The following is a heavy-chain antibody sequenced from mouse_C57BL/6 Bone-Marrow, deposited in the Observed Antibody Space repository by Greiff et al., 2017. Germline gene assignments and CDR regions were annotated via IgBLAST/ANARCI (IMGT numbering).Heavy chain of an antibody. CDR1: GYTFTSYT. J-gene: IGHJ4*01. D-gene: IGHD2-3*01. CDR3: ARRGDGGYYPYYAMDY. V-gene: IGHV1-4*01. Sequence: QVQLQQSGAELARPGASVKMSCKASGYTFTSYTMHWVKQRPGQGLEWIGYINPSSGYTKYNQKFKDKATLTADKSSSTAYMQLSSPTSEDSAVYYCARRGDGGYYPYYAMDYWGQGTSVTVSS. CDR2: INPSSGYT.